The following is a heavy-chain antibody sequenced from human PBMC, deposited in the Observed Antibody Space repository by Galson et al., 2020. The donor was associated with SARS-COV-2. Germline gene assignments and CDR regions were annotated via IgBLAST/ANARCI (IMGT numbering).Heavy chain of an antibody. CDR1: GFTFSGSA. V-gene: IGHV3-30*12. D-gene: IGHD6-13*01. J-gene: IGHJ4*02. CDR3: ARETDDHTSSWNDD. CDR2: ISYDGTTK. Sequence: QLGESLKISCAASGFTFSGSAMHWVRQAPGKGLEWVAIISYDGTTKYYTDSVKGRFTISRDNSKNTLYLQMNSLRPDDTAVYYCARETDDHTSSWNDDWGQGTLVTVS.